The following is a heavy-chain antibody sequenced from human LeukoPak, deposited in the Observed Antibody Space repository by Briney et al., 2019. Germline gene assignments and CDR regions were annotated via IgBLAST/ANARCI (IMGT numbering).Heavy chain of an antibody. J-gene: IGHJ4*02. V-gene: IGHV3-20*04. D-gene: IGHD3-22*01. CDR1: GFTFSNYA. Sequence: GGSLRLSCAASGFTFSNYAMSWVRQAPGKGLEWVSGINWNGAGTGYADSVKGRFTISRDKAKNSLYLQMNSLRAEDTALYYCARVTVYYDSSGYFDSWGQGALVTVSS. CDR2: INWNGAGT. CDR3: ARVTVYYDSSGYFDS.